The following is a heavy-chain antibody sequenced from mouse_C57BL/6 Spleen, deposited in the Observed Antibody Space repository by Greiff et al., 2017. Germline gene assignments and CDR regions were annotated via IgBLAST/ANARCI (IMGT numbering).Heavy chain of an antibody. CDR2: ISSGGDYI. Sequence: EVKLVESGEGLVKPGGSLKLSCAASGFTFSSYAMSWVRQTPEKRLEWVAYISSGGDYIYYADTVKGRFTISRDKARNTLYLQMSSLKSEDTAMYYCTSLTGTWFAYWGQGTLVTVSA. V-gene: IGHV5-9-1*02. J-gene: IGHJ3*01. CDR1: GFTFSSYA. CDR3: TSLTGTWFAY. D-gene: IGHD4-1*01.